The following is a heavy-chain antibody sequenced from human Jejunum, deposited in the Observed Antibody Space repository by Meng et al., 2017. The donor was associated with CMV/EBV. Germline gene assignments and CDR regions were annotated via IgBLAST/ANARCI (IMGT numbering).Heavy chain of an antibody. J-gene: IGHJ1*01. CDR2: IYYSGST. V-gene: IGHV4-39*06. D-gene: IGHD3-10*01. CDR3: LRGSGGSV. Sequence: RLQRPEAGPGLVKPSETLSLTCTVSGGSISSRSYYWGWIRQPPGKGLGWIGSIYYSGSTYYNPSLKSRVTISVDTFKNQFFLKLSSVTAADTAVYHCLRGSGGSVWGQGTLVTVSS. CDR1: GGSISSRSYY.